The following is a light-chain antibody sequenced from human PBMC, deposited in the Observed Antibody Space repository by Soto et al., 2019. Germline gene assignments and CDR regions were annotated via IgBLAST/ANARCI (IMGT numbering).Light chain of an antibody. CDR2: LSSDGSH. J-gene: IGLJ2*01. Sequence: QLVLTQSPSATASLGASXKLTCTLSSGHSSYAIAWHQQQPEKGPRYLMKLSSDGSHSKGDGIPDRFSGSSSGAERYLTISSLQSEDEADYYCQTWDTGARVVFGGGTKVTVL. CDR1: SGHSSYA. CDR3: QTWDTGARVV. V-gene: IGLV4-69*01.